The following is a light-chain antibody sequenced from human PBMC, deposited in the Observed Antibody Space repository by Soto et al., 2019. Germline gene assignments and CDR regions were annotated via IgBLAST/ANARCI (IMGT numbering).Light chain of an antibody. Sequence: IVLTQSPGTLSLSPGERATLSCRASQSVSSNYLAWYQQKPGQAPRPLIYGASSRATGIPDRFSGSGAGTDFTLTISRLESEDFAVYYCQQYGSSPWTFGQGTKVDIK. CDR2: GAS. CDR1: QSVSSNY. CDR3: QQYGSSPWT. J-gene: IGKJ1*01. V-gene: IGKV3-20*01.